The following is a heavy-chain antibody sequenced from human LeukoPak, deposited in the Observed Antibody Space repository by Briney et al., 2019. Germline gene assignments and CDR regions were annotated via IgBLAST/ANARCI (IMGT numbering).Heavy chain of an antibody. CDR3: ARALEGIPAAKDV. CDR1: GFSFSNYW. Sequence: GGSLRLSCAASGFSFSNYWMSWVRQAPGKGPEWVANINQDGSEKYYVDSVKGRFTISRDNAKNSLYLQMNSLRAEDTAVYYCARALEGIPAAKDVWGKGTTVTVSS. V-gene: IGHV3-7*01. CDR2: INQDGSEK. J-gene: IGHJ6*04. D-gene: IGHD2-2*01.